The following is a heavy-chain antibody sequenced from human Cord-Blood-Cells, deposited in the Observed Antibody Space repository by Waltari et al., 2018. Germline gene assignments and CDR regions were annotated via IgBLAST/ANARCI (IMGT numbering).Heavy chain of an antibody. CDR2: INSDGSST. CDR3: ARGSNRWELDAFDI. V-gene: IGHV3-74*01. J-gene: IGHJ3*02. Sequence: EVQLVESGGGLVQPGGSLRLSCAASGFTFRSHWLPRVRNAPGKGLVWVSRINSDGSSTSYADSVKGRFTISRDNAKNTLYLQMNSLRAEDTAVYYCARGSNRWELDAFDIWGQGTMVTVSS. D-gene: IGHD1-26*01. CDR1: GFTFRSHW.